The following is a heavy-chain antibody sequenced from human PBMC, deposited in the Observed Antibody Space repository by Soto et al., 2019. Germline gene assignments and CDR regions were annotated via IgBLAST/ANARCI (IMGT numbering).Heavy chain of an antibody. J-gene: IGHJ3*02. CDR1: GFTFSTYA. CDR2: ISYDATNK. Sequence: GGSLRLSCAASGFTFSTYAMYWVRQAPGKGLEWVSLISYDATNKDYADSVKGRFTISRDNSKNTLYLQMNSLRGDDTAVYYCAKGDSSSSDAFDIWGHGTMVTVSS. D-gene: IGHD6-6*01. V-gene: IGHV3-30*18. CDR3: AKGDSSSSDAFDI.